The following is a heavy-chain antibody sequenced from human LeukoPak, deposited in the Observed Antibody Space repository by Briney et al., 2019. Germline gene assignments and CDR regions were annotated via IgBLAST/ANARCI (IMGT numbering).Heavy chain of an antibody. J-gene: IGHJ4*02. CDR2: ISYDGSNE. V-gene: IGHV3-30*18. CDR3: AKVALFSGYYPPFDY. CDR1: GFTFSNYG. D-gene: IGHD3-22*01. Sequence: GGSLRLSCTASGFTFSNYGMHWVRQAPDKGLEWVAVISYDGSNEYYADSVKGRFTISRDNSKNTLFLQMNSLRPEDTAVYHCAKVALFSGYYPPFDYWGQGTRVTVSS.